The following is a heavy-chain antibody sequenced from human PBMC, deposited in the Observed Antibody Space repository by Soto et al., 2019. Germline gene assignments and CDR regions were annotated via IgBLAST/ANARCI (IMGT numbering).Heavy chain of an antibody. D-gene: IGHD6-13*01. V-gene: IGHV1-8*01. CDR3: ARGTRYSSSWYGGYYYYYMDV. J-gene: IGHJ6*03. CDR1: GYTFTSYD. CDR2: MNANSGNT. Sequence: QVQLVQSGAEVKKPGASVKVSCKASGYTFTSYDINWVRQATGQGLEWMGWMNANSGNTGYAQKFQGRVTMTRNTSISTAYMELSSLRSEDTAVYYCARGTRYSSSWYGGYYYYYMDVWGKGTTVTVSS.